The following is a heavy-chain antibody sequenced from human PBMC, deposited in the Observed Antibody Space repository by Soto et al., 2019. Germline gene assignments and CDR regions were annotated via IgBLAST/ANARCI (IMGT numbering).Heavy chain of an antibody. CDR1: GYTFTEYG. V-gene: IGHV1-18*01. CDR2: ISPYNGET. D-gene: IGHD2-15*01. Sequence: QGQLVQSGPDVKKPGASVKVSCKASGYTFTEYGISWVRQAPGQGLEWVGWISPYNGETSFPQSDDGRVTLATDTSTNTAYMDLRSLRPDDTAVYFCAKDRHRRVRGSPAIGGWYFDLWGPGTLVTVSS. CDR3: AKDRHRRVRGSPAIGGWYFDL. J-gene: IGHJ2*01.